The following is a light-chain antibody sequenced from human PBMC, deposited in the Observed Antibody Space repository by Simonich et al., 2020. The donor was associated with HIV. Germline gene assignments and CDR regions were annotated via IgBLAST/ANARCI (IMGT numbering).Light chain of an antibody. Sequence: DIQMTQSPSSLSASVGDRVTITCRASQGISNSLAWYQKKPGKAPKLLLYAASRLESGVPSRFSGSGSGTEFTLTISSLQPDDFSTYYCQQYSSYSPYTFGQGTKLEIK. V-gene: IGKV1-NL1*01. J-gene: IGKJ2*01. CDR1: QGISNS. CDR3: QQYSSYSPYT. CDR2: AAS.